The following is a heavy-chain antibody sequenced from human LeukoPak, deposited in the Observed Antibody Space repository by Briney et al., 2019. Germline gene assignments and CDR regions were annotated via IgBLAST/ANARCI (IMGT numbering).Heavy chain of an antibody. D-gene: IGHD6-13*01. CDR3: AKDSIAAAGTPDY. Sequence: PGGSLRLSCAASGFTFSSYGVHWVRQAPGKGLEWVAVISYDGSNKYYADSVKGRFTISRDNSKNTLYLQMNSLRAEDTAVYYCAKDSIAAAGTPDYWGQGTLVTVSS. CDR2: ISYDGSNK. J-gene: IGHJ4*02. V-gene: IGHV3-30*18. CDR1: GFTFSSYG.